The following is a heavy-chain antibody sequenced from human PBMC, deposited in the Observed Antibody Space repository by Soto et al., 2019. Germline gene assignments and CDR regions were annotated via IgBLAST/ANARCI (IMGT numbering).Heavy chain of an antibody. CDR1: GGTFSSYA. D-gene: IGHD6-13*01. J-gene: IGHJ6*02. V-gene: IGHV1-69*01. CDR2: IIPIFGTA. Sequence: QVQLVQSGAEVKKPGSSVKVSCKASGGTFSSYAISWVRQAPGQGLEWMGGIIPIFGTANYAQKFQGRVTITSDESTSTAYMELSSLRSDDTAVYYCARDRNSSPVLSYYYYGMDVWGQGTTVTVSS. CDR3: ARDRNSSPVLSYYYYGMDV.